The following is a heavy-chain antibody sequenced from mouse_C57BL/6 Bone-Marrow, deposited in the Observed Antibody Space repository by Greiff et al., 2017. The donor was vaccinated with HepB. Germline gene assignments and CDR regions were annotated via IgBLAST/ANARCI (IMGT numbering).Heavy chain of an antibody. D-gene: IGHD1-1*01. J-gene: IGHJ4*01. CDR2: IYPGDGDT. Sequence: QVQLKESGPELVKPGASVKISCKASGYAFSSSWMNWVKQRPGKGLEWIGRIYPGDGDTNYNGKFKGKAILTADKSSSTAYMQLSSLTSEDSAVYFCARRAILLRFLYYAMDYWGQGTSVTVSS. V-gene: IGHV1-82*01. CDR3: ARRAILLRFLYYAMDY. CDR1: GYAFSSSW.